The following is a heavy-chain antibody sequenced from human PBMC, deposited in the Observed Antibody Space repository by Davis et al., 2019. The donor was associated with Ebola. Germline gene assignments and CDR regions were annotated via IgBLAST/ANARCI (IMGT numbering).Heavy chain of an antibody. V-gene: IGHV3-21*01. CDR2: ISSSGSYI. D-gene: IGHD3-22*01. CDR1: GFTFSSYS. J-gene: IGHJ4*02. CDR3: ARVYDYDSSGPGY. Sequence: GESLKISCAASGFTFSSYSMNWVRQAPGKGLEWVSSISSSGSYIYYADSVKGRFTISRVNSKNTLYLQMNSLRAKDTAVYYCARVYDYDSSGPGYWGQGTLVTVSS.